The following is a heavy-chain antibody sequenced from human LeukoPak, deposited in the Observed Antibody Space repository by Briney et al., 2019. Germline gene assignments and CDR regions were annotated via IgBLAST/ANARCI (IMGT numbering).Heavy chain of an antibody. J-gene: IGHJ4*02. Sequence: GGSLRLSCAASGFTFDDYGMSWVRQAPGKGLEWVSGINWNGGSTYYADSVKGRFTISRDNSKNTLYLQMNSLRAEDTAVYYCAKRYYDFWSGSYLDYWGQGTLVTVSS. CDR2: INWNGGST. CDR1: GFTFDDYG. D-gene: IGHD3-3*01. CDR3: AKRYYDFWSGSYLDY. V-gene: IGHV3-23*01.